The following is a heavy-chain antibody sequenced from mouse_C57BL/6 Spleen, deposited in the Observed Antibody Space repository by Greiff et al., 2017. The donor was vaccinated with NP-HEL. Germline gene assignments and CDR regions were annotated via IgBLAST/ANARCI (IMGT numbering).Heavy chain of an antibody. J-gene: IGHJ4*01. CDR2: IDPETGGT. CDR1: GYTFTDYE. Sequence: QVHVKQSGAELVRPGASVTLSCKASGYTFTDYEMHWVKQTPVHGLEWIGAIDPETGGTAYNQKFKGKAILTADKSSSTAYMELRSLTSEDSAVYYCTRYDYYAMDYWGQGTSVTVSS. V-gene: IGHV1-15*01. CDR3: TRYDYYAMDY.